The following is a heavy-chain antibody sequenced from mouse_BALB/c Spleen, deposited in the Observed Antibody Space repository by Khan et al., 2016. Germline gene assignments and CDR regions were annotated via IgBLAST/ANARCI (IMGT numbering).Heavy chain of an antibody. CDR2: INPTGGYT. CDR3: ARGDY. J-gene: IGHJ2*01. V-gene: IGHV1-4*01. CDR1: GYTLTSYT. Sequence: VQLQESGAELARPGASVKMSCKASGYTLTSYTLHWVKQRPGQGLEWIGYINPTGGYTNYTQIFKDKATLTADKSSSTAYMQLSSLTSEDSAVYYCARGDYWGQGTTLTVSS.